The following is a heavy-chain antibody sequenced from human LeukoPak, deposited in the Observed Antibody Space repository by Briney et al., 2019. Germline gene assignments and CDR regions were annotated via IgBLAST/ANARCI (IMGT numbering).Heavy chain of an antibody. Sequence: LVKVSCKASGGMFSTYAISWVRQAPGQGPEWMGGIIPISTTANYAQKFQGRVTITSDEFTRTAYMEVYSLKCEDTAVYYCTIGPFCGVDCYAVDYWGQGTLVTVSS. D-gene: IGHD2-21*02. CDR1: GGMFSTYA. CDR2: IIPISTTA. J-gene: IGHJ4*02. V-gene: IGHV1-69*01. CDR3: TIGPFCGVDCYAVDY.